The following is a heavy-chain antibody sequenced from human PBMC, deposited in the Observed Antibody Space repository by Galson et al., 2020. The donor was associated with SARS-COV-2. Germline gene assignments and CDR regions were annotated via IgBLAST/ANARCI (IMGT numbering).Heavy chain of an antibody. V-gene: IGHV3-23*01. CDR3: AKDRGYYSGIDAFDI. J-gene: IGHJ3*02. Sequence: GGSLRLSCAASDFTFATYAMSWVRQAPGKGLEWVSAIVPVGGTTHYADSVKGRFTISRDNSKNTLYLQMNSLRAEDTAVYYCAKDRGYYSGIDAFDIWGQGTMVTVSS. CDR1: DFTFATYA. CDR2: IVPVGGTT. D-gene: IGHD3-22*01.